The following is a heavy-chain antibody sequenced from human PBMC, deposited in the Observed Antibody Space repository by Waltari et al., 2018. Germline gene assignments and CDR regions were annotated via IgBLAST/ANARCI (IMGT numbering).Heavy chain of an antibody. CDR1: GYTFTSYY. Sequence: QVQLVQSGAEVKKPGASVKVSCKASGYTFTSYYINWVRQATGTGLEWMGWMNPNSGNTGYAQKFQGRVTMTRNTSISTAYMELSSLRSEDTAVYYCAGAGFDDFWSGYYPLDYWGQGTLVTVSS. V-gene: IGHV1-8*01. J-gene: IGHJ4*02. D-gene: IGHD3-3*01. CDR2: MNPNSGNT. CDR3: AGAGFDDFWSGYYPLDY.